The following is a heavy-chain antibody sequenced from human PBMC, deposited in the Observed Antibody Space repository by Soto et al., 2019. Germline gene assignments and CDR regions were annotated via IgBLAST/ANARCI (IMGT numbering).Heavy chain of an antibody. Sequence: QVPLVQSGAEVKKPGSSVTVSCKASGGTFSSYAIHWVRQAPGQGLEWMGGIIPMYGPAKYAQRFQGRVTITAGESTTTVYMELTSLTSQDTAVYYCARVTSMVRGVIDNWFDPWGHGPLVTVSS. CDR3: ARVTSMVRGVIDNWFDP. CDR2: IIPMYGPA. D-gene: IGHD3-10*01. CDR1: GGTFSSYA. V-gene: IGHV1-69*01. J-gene: IGHJ5*02.